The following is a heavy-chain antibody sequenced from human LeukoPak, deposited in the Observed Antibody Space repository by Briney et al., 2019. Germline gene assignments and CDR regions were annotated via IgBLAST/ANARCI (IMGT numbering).Heavy chain of an antibody. CDR2: IIGSGGST. CDR1: GFTFSSYA. CDR3: AKGREMYYFDY. J-gene: IGHJ4*02. Sequence: GGSLRLSCAASGFTFSSYAMSWVCQAPGKGLEWVSAIIGSGGSTYYADSVKGRFTISRDNSKNTLYLQMNSLRAEDTAVYYCAKGREMYYFDYWGQGTLVTVSS. D-gene: IGHD5-24*01. V-gene: IGHV3-23*01.